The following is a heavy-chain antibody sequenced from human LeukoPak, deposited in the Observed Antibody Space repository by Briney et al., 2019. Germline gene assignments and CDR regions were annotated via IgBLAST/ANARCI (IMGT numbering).Heavy chain of an antibody. CDR2: IVVGSGNT. V-gene: IGHV1-58*02. D-gene: IGHD3-22*01. Sequence: SVKVSCKASGLTFTSSAMQWVRQARGQRLEGIGWIVVGSGNTNYAQKFQERVTITRDMSTSTAYMVLSSLRSEHTAVYYCAAVNYYDSSVRDYWGKGNLVTVSS. CDR3: AAVNYYDSSVRDY. J-gene: IGHJ4*02. CDR1: GLTFTSSA.